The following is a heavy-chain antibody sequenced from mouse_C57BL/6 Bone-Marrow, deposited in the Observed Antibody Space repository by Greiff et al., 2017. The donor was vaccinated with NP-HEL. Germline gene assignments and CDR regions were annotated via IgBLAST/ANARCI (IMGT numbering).Heavy chain of an antibody. J-gene: IGHJ4*01. D-gene: IGHD2-3*01. Sequence: EVMLVESGGGLVKPGGSLKLSYAASGFTFSSYAMSWVRQTPEKRLEWVATISDGGSYTYYPDNVKGRFTISRDNAKNNLYLQMSHLKSEDTAMYYCARGYYRAMDYWGQGTSVTVSS. CDR1: GFTFSSYA. V-gene: IGHV5-4*03. CDR3: ARGYYRAMDY. CDR2: ISDGGSYT.